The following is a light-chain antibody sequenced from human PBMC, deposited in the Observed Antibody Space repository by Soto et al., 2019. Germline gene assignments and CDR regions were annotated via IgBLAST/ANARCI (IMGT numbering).Light chain of an antibody. V-gene: IGLV2-11*01. CDR2: DVS. J-gene: IGLJ1*01. CDR3: CSYAGSYTYV. Sequence: QSALTQPRSVYGSTRQSVTISCTGTSSDVGGYNYVSWYQQHPGKAPKLMIYDVSKRPSGVPDRFSGSKSGNTASLTISGLQAEDEADYYCCSYAGSYTYVFGTGTKLTVL. CDR1: SSDVGGYNY.